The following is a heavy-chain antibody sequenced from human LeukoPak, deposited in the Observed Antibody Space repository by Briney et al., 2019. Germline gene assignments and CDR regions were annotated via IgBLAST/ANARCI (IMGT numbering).Heavy chain of an antibody. J-gene: IGHJ4*02. V-gene: IGHV4-59*01. CDR3: ARDERTMGYFDY. CDR1: GGSISSYY. D-gene: IGHD4/OR15-4a*01. CDR2: IHYSGNT. Sequence: PPETLSLTCTVSGGSISSYYWSWIRQPPGKGLEWIGYIHYSGNTNYNPSLKSRVTISVDTSKKQFSLKLSSVTAADTAVYYCARDERTMGYFDYWGQGTWSPSPQ.